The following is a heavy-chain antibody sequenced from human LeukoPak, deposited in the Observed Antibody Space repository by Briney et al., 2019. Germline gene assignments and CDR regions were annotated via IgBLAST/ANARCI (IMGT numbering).Heavy chain of an antibody. J-gene: IGHJ5*02. CDR2: ISYDGSNK. CDR1: GFTFSSYA. Sequence: GRSLRLSCAASGFTFSSYAMHWVRQAPGKGLDWVAVISYDGSNKYYADSVKDRFTISRDNSKNTLYLQMHSLRAEDTAVYYCARSDDESYSSGWYWFDPWGQGTLVTVSS. D-gene: IGHD6-19*01. V-gene: IGHV3-30-3*01. CDR3: ARSDDESYSSGWYWFDP.